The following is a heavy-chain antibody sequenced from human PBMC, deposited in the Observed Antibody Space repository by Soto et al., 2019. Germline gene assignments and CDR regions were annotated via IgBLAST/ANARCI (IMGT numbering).Heavy chain of an antibody. CDR3: AKPPVITASYYYYDMDV. D-gene: IGHD4-4*01. CDR1: GFTFSTYP. CDR2: ISGSGIST. Sequence: GGSLRLSCAASGFTFSTYPMNWVRQAPGKGLEWVSGISGSGISTYHADSVKGRFTISRDNSKNTVFLQMNSLRAEDTAVYYCAKPPVITASYYYYDMDVWGQGTTVTVSS. J-gene: IGHJ6*02. V-gene: IGHV3-23*01.